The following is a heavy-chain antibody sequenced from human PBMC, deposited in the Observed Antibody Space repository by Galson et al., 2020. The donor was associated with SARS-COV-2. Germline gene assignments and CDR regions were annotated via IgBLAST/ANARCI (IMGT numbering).Heavy chain of an antibody. D-gene: IGHD3-10*01. Sequence: GESLKISCAASGFTFSSYAMHWVRQAPGKGLEWVAVISYDGSNKYYADSVKGPFTISRDNSKNTLYLQMNSLRAEDTAVYYCARDGATITMVRGVIGELFDYWGQGTLVTVSS. CDR3: ARDGATITMVRGVIGELFDY. CDR2: ISYDGSNK. V-gene: IGHV3-30*01. CDR1: GFTFSSYA. J-gene: IGHJ4*02.